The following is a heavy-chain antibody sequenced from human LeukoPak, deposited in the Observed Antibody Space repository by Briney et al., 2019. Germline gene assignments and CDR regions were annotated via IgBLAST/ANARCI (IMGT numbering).Heavy chain of an antibody. CDR3: TRDSGTYNWLDP. CDR1: GFTFSGSA. Sequence: GGSLKLSCAASGFTFSGSAIHWVRQSSGKGLEWVGQIDKKDKGYATATAYAASVKGRFTISRDDSINTAYLQMKSLKTEDTALYYCTRDSGTYNWLDPWGQGALVTVSS. D-gene: IGHD1-26*01. CDR2: IDKKDKGYATAT. J-gene: IGHJ5*02. V-gene: IGHV3-73*01.